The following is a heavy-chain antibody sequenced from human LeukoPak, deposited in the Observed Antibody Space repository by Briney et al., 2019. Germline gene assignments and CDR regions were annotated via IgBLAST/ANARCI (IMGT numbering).Heavy chain of an antibody. J-gene: IGHJ4*02. CDR3: ARHLSGVTGYTYGRGIDY. D-gene: IGHD5-18*01. CDR2: IKQDGSEE. CDR1: GFTFSSYW. Sequence: HPWGSLRLSCAASGFTFSSYWISWVRQVPGKGLECVANIKQDGSEEYYVDSVKGRFTISRDNAKKSLYLQMNSLRAEDTAVYYCARHLSGVTGYTYGRGIDYWGQGTLVTVSS. V-gene: IGHV3-7*01.